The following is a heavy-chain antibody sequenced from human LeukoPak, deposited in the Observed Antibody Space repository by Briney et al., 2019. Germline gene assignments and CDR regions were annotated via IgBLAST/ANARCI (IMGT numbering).Heavy chain of an antibody. V-gene: IGHV3-11*04. Sequence: KTGGSLRLSCAVSGFTFSDYYMSWIRQAPGKGLEWLSYISGIGTTIYYADSVKGRSTTSRDNAKNSLYLQMSSLRDEDTAVYYCARDGNMDVWGQGTTVTVSS. CDR1: GFTFSDYY. CDR2: ISGIGTTI. J-gene: IGHJ6*02. CDR3: ARDGNMDV.